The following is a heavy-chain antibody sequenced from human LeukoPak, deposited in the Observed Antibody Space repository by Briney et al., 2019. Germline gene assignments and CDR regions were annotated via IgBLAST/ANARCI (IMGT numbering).Heavy chain of an antibody. D-gene: IGHD6-13*01. CDR2: ITGSGGNT. Sequence: GGSLRLSCAASGFIFSSYSMNWVRQAPGKGLEWVSVITGSGGNTYYADSVKGRFAISKDNSKNTVYLQMSSLRVDDTAVYYCAKAASSSWPSYYYGMDVWGQGTTVTVSS. V-gene: IGHV3-23*01. CDR1: GFIFSSYS. J-gene: IGHJ6*02. CDR3: AKAASSSWPSYYYGMDV.